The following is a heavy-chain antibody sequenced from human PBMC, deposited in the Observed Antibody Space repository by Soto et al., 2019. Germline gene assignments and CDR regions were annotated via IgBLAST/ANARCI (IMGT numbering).Heavy chain of an antibody. J-gene: IGHJ4*02. D-gene: IGHD6-13*01. CDR2: LIPILGIA. CDR1: GGTFSSYT. CDR3: DGWEEGQQPI. Sequence: QVQLVQSGAEVKKPGSSVKVSCKASGGTFSSYTISWVRQAPGQGLEWMGRLIPILGIAYYAQKFQGRVRITGDKSTSTAYMELSSLTLEVTALYYCDGWEEGQQPIWGQGTLVTVSS. V-gene: IGHV1-69*02.